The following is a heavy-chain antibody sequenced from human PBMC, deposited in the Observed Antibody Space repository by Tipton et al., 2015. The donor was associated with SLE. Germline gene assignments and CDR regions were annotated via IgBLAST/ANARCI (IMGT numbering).Heavy chain of an antibody. V-gene: IGHV3-23*01. D-gene: IGHD1/OR15-1a*01. Sequence: GSLRLSCATSGFSFSIYALSWVRQAPGKGLEWVSTSTVGGVSTYYADSVKGRFSISIDKSKKTLFLQMNSLRVDDTATYYCAKFEKTTDFYLDSWGQGTLVSVSS. J-gene: IGHJ4*02. CDR1: GFSFSIYA. CDR2: STVGGVST. CDR3: AKFEKTTDFYLDS.